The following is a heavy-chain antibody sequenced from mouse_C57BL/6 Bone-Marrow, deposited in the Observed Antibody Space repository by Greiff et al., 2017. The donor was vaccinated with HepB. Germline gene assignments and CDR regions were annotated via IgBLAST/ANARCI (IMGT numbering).Heavy chain of an antibody. V-gene: IGHV1-42*01. CDR3: ARYDGYYLDY. CDR1: GYSFTGYY. Sequence: EVQLQQPGPELVKPGASVKISCKASGYSFTGYYMNWVKQSPEKSLEWIGEINPSTGGTTYNQKFKAKATLTVDKSSSTAYMQLKSLTSEDSAVYYCARYDGYYLDYWGQGTTLTVSS. CDR2: INPSTGGT. D-gene: IGHD2-3*01. J-gene: IGHJ2*01.